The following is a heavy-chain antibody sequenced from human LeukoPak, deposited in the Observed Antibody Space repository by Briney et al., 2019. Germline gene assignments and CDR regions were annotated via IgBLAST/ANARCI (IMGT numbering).Heavy chain of an antibody. Sequence: PGGSLRLSCAASGFTFSSYSINWVRDAPGKGLEWVSSISSGGTFMYYADSVKGRFTISRDNAKKSVFLQMNSLRAEDSAVYYCAREPTGDYWGQGMLVTVSS. J-gene: IGHJ4*02. D-gene: IGHD1-1*01. V-gene: IGHV3-21*01. CDR1: GFTFSSYS. CDR2: ISSGGTFM. CDR3: AREPTGDY.